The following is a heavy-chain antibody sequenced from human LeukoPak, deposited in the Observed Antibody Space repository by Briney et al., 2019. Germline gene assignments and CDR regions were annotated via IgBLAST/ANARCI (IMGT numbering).Heavy chain of an antibody. J-gene: IGHJ4*02. V-gene: IGHV4-39*01. CDR3: AREDYNDFNTFDF. Sequence: SETLSLTCTVSGDSIRSTTNYWGWIRQPPGKGLEWIGSVYHTGNTYYNSSLQSRVTLSVDPSKNQFSLKLTSVTAADTAVYYCAREDYNDFNTFDFWGQGTLVTVSS. CDR2: VYHTGNT. D-gene: IGHD3-22*01. CDR1: GDSIRSTTNY.